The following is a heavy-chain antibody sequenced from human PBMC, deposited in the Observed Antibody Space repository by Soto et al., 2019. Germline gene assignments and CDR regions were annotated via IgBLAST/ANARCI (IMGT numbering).Heavy chain of an antibody. J-gene: IGHJ6*02. Sequence: GESLKISFKGSGYSFTSYWISWVRQMPGKGLEWMGRIDPSDSYTNYSPSFQGHVTISADKSISTAYLQWSSLKASDTAMYYCASGKAAAGQYYYYYYGMDVWGQGTTVTVSS. V-gene: IGHV5-10-1*01. CDR3: ASGKAAAGQYYYYYYGMDV. CDR1: GYSFTSYW. CDR2: IDPSDSYT. D-gene: IGHD6-13*01.